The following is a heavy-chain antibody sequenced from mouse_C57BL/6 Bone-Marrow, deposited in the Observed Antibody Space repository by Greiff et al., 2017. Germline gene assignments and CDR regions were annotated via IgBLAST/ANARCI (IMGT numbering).Heavy chain of an antibody. J-gene: IGHJ4*01. CDR1: GYAFSSSW. CDR2: IYPGDGDT. Sequence: QVQLQQSGPELVKPGASVKISCKASGYAFSSSWMNWVKQRPGKGLEWIGRIYPGDGDTNYNGKFKGKATLTADKSASTAYMQLSCLTSEDSAVYFCANYGPYARGCWGQGTSVTVSS. V-gene: IGHV1-82*01. D-gene: IGHD1-1*01. CDR3: ANYGPYARGC.